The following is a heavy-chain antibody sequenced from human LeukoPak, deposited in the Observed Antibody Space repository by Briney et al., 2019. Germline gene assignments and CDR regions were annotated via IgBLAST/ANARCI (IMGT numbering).Heavy chain of an antibody. CDR3: ARLGGDRYCTNGVCYYCDY. CDR2: INSDGSSK. D-gene: IGHD2-8*01. CDR1: GFTFSSYW. V-gene: IGHV3-74*01. Sequence: GGSLRLSCAASGFTFSSYWMHWVRQAPGKGLVWVSRINSDGSSKSYADSVKGRFTISRDTAKNTLYPQMNSLRAEDTAVYYCARLGGDRYCTNGVCYYCDYWGQGTLVTVSS. J-gene: IGHJ4*02.